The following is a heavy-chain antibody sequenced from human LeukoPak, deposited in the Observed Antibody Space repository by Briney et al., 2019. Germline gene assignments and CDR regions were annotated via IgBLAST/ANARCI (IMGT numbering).Heavy chain of an antibody. CDR2: IYHSGST. CDR1: GYSISSGYY. CDR3: ASLGYSSSSLY. Sequence: SETLSLTCAVSGYSISSGYYWGWIRQPPGKGLEWIGSIYHSGSTYYNPSLKSRVTISVDTSKNQFSLKLSSVTAADTAVYYCASLGYSSSSLYWGQGTLVTVSS. J-gene: IGHJ4*02. D-gene: IGHD6-6*01. V-gene: IGHV4-38-2*01.